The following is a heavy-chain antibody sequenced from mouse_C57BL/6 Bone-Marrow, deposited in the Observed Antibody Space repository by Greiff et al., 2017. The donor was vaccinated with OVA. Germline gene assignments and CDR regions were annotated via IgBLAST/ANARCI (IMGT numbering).Heavy chain of an antibody. CDR2: IWTGGGT. CDR3: ASIYYDYDSEFAY. J-gene: IGHJ3*01. CDR1: GFSLTSYA. Sequence: VKVVESGPGLVAPSQSLSITCTVSGFSLTSYAISWVRQPPGKGLEWLGVIWTGGGTNYNSALKSRLSISKDNSKSQVFLKMNSLQTDDSARYYCASIYYDYDSEFAYWGQGTLVTVSA. V-gene: IGHV2-9-1*01. D-gene: IGHD2-4*01.